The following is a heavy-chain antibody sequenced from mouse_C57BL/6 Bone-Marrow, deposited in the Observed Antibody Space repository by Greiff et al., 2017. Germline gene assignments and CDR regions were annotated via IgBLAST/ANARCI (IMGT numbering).Heavy chain of an antibody. V-gene: IGHV1-59*01. D-gene: IGHD1-1*01. CDR2: IDPSDSYT. CDR1: GYTFTSYW. CDR3: ARSTVVDFDY. J-gene: IGHJ2*01. Sequence: QVQLQQPGAELVRPGTSVKLSCKASGYTFTSYWMHWVKQRPGQGLEWIGVIDPSDSYTNYNQKFKGKATLTVDTSSSTAYMQLSSLTSEDSAVYYCARSTVVDFDYWGQGTTRTVAS.